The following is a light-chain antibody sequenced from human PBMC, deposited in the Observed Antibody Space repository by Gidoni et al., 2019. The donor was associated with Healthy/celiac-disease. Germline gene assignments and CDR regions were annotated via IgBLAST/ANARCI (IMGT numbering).Light chain of an antibody. J-gene: IGLJ2*01. CDR2: QDS. CDR3: QAWDSSTVV. CDR1: KLGDKY. Sequence: SYELTPRPSVSVSPGQTASITCSGDKLGDKYACWYQQKPGQYPVLVIYQDSKRPAGIPERFSGSNSGNTATLTISGTQAMDEADYYCQAWDSSTVVFGGGTKLPVL. V-gene: IGLV3-1*01.